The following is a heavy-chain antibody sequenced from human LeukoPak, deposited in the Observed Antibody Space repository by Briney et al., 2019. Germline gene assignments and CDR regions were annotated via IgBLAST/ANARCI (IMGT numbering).Heavy chain of an antibody. CDR2: IYYSGST. D-gene: IGHD4-11*01. J-gene: IGHJ3*02. CDR3: ARDFPYRSDSNAFDI. Sequence: SETLSLTCTVSGGSISSYYWSWIRQPPGKGLEWIGYIYYSGSTNYNPSLESRVTISVDTSKNQFSLKLSSVTAADTAVYYCARDFPYRSDSNAFDIWGQGTMVTVSS. V-gene: IGHV4-59*12. CDR1: GGSISSYY.